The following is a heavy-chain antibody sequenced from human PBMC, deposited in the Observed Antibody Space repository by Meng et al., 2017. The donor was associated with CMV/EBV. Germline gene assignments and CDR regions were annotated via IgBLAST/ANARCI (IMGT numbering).Heavy chain of an antibody. J-gene: IGHJ5*02. V-gene: IGHV3-21*01. CDR1: RLIFSDFG. CDR3: ARGRMRCSSTTCHLGWFDP. D-gene: IGHD2-2*01. CDR2: ISSSGNFK. Sequence: GGSLRLSCAASRLIFSDFGMNWIRQAPGKGLEWVSFISSSGNFKHYADSVKGRFTISRDNAKNSLYLQMNSLGAEDTALYYCARGRMRCSSTTCHLGWFDPWGQGTLVTVSS.